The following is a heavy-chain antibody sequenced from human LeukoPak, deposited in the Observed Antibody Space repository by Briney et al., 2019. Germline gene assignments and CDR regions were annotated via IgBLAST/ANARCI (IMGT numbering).Heavy chain of an antibody. V-gene: IGHV3-30*04. Sequence: AGGSLRLSCAASGFTFSSYAMHWVRQAPGKGLEWVAVISYDGSNKYYADSVKGRFTISRDNAKNSLYLQMNSLRAEDTALYYCAKDFGSRVWMKWELLHTEIDYWGQGTLVTVSS. CDR3: AKDFGSRVWMKWELLHTEIDY. CDR2: ISYDGSNK. J-gene: IGHJ4*02. D-gene: IGHD1-26*01. CDR1: GFTFSSYA.